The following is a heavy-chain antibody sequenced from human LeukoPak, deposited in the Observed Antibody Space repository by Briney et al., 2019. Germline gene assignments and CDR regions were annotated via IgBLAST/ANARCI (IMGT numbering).Heavy chain of an antibody. CDR3: ARDQTSDSYDYVWGSYRFPYYYYYGMDV. CDR2: IKQEGSEK. CDR1: GFTFSSYW. Sequence: HPGGSLRLSCADSGFTFSSYWMSWVRQAPGKGLQWVANIKQEGSEKYYVDSVKGRFTISRDNAKNSLYLQMNSLRAEDTAVYYCARDQTSDSYDYVWGSYRFPYYYYYGMDVWGKGTTVTVSS. J-gene: IGHJ6*04. D-gene: IGHD3-16*02. V-gene: IGHV3-7*03.